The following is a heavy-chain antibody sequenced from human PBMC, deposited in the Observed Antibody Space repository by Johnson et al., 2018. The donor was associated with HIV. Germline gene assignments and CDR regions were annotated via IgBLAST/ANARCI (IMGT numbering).Heavy chain of an antibody. Sequence: VQLVESGGGLVQPGGSLRLSCAASGFTFSTYAMNWVRQAPGKGLEWVSGIGGSGGRTYYPDSVKGRFTISRDNSKNTLYLQMNSLRAEDTAVYYCARVPEGDDDAFDIWGQGTMVTVSS. V-gene: IGHV3-23*04. CDR3: ARVPEGDDDAFDI. J-gene: IGHJ3*02. CDR2: IGGSGGRT. CDR1: GFTFSTYA. D-gene: IGHD2-21*01.